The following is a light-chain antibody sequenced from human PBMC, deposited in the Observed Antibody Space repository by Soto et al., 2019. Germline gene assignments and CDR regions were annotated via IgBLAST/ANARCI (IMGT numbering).Light chain of an antibody. J-gene: IGLJ3*02. CDR1: SSDIGYHNR. Sequence: QSALTQPPSVSGSPGQSVTISCTGTSSDIGYHNRVSWYQQPPGTAPKLMIYEVSTRYSGVPDRFSGSKSGNTASLPISGLQAEDEADYYCSSFASSATLVFGGGTKLTVL. V-gene: IGLV2-18*02. CDR2: EVS. CDR3: SSFASSATLV.